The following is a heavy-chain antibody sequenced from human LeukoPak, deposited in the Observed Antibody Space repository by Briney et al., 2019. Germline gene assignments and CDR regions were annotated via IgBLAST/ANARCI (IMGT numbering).Heavy chain of an antibody. Sequence: SVKVSCKASGGTFSSYAISWVRQAPGQGLEWMGGIIPIFGTANYAQKFQGRVTITADESTSTAYMELSSLRSEDTAVYYCARDRGYCSSTSCYYFDYWGQGTLVTVSS. CDR2: IIPIFGTA. V-gene: IGHV1-69*13. J-gene: IGHJ4*02. D-gene: IGHD2-2*01. CDR3: ARDRGYCSSTSCYYFDY. CDR1: GGTFSSYA.